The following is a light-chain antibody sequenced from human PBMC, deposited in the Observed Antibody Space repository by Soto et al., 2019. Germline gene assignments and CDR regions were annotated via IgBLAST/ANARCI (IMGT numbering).Light chain of an antibody. J-gene: IGKJ5*01. CDR3: EQTYSTPVT. Sequence: DIQMTESPSSLSASVGARVTVTCRTSQKINNYLNWYKQKPGKAPKIMIYGASSVQSGVPLRFSGSGSGTEFTLTISSLQPEDFEIYYCEQTYSTPVTFGQGTRLEIK. CDR1: QKINNY. CDR2: GAS. V-gene: IGKV1-39*01.